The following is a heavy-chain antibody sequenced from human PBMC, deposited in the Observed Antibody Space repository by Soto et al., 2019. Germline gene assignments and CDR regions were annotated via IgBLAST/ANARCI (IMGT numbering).Heavy chain of an antibody. Sequence: SVKVSCKASGGTFSSYAISWVRQAPGQGLEWMGGIIPIFGTANYVQKFQGRVTITADESTSTAYMELSSLRSEDTAVYYCARHHIGYCSGGSCYPGGHYFDYWGQGTLVTVSS. CDR2: IIPIFGTA. D-gene: IGHD2-15*01. J-gene: IGHJ4*02. V-gene: IGHV1-69*13. CDR1: GGTFSSYA. CDR3: ARHHIGYCSGGSCYPGGHYFDY.